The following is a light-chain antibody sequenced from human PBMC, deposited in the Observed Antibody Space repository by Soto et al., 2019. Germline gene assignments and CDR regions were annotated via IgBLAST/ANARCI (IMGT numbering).Light chain of an antibody. CDR2: EVG. J-gene: IGLJ1*01. CDR1: SSDIGTYDY. Sequence: VLTQPPSASGSPGQSVTISCTGTSSDIGTYDYVSWYQHLPDKAPKLIIYEVGKRPSGVPDRFSGSKSGNTASLTVSGLQAEDEGDYYCCSYGGGNNFYVFGTGTKV. V-gene: IGLV2-8*01. CDR3: CSYGGGNNFYV.